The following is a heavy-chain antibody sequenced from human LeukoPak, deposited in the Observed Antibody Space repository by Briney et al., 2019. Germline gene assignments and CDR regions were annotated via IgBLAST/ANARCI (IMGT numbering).Heavy chain of an antibody. V-gene: IGHV3-30-3*01. CDR1: GFTFSSYA. J-gene: IGHJ4*02. CDR2: ISYDGSNK. Sequence: GGSLRLSCAASGFTFSSYAMHWVRQAPGRGLEWMAVISYDGSNKFYADSVKGRFTISRDNSKNTLYLQMNSLRAEDTAVYYCARGAHYDYVWGSYRPKGGFDYWAREPWSPSPQ. CDR3: ARGAHYDYVWGSYRPKGGFDY. D-gene: IGHD3-16*02.